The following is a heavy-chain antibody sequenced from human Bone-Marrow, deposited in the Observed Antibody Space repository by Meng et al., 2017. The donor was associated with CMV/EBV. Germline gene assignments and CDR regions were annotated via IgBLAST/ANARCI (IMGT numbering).Heavy chain of an antibody. CDR2: ISPIVGIA. Sequence: SVKVSCKASGGTFSSYAISWVRQAPGQGLEWMGEISPIVGIANYAQKFQGRVTITADKYTSRAYMELSSLRSEDTAVYYCASRGGAAAGMGDYWGQGTLVTVSS. D-gene: IGHD6-13*01. CDR1: GGTFSSYA. J-gene: IGHJ4*02. V-gene: IGHV1-69*10. CDR3: ASRGGAAAGMGDY.